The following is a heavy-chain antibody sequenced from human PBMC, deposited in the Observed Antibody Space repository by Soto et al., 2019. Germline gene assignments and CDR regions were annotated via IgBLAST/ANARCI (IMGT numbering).Heavy chain of an antibody. CDR2: INPNSGGT. Sequence: ASVKVSCKASGYTFTGYYMHWVRQAPGQGLEWMGWINPNSGGTNYAQKFQGWVTMTRDPSISTAYMELSRLRSDDTAVYYCARDFCSSTSCYDYWGQGTLVTVSS. D-gene: IGHD2-2*01. V-gene: IGHV1-2*04. CDR1: GYTFTGYY. J-gene: IGHJ4*02. CDR3: ARDFCSSTSCYDY.